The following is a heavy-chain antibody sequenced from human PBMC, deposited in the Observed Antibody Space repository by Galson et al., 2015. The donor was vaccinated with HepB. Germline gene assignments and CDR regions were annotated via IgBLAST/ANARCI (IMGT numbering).Heavy chain of an antibody. CDR2: INPSGGGA. D-gene: IGHD6-6*01. V-gene: IGHV1-46*01. CDR3: AREQTMAARQTLYYFDS. CDR1: GGGTFSSYS. J-gene: IGHJ4*01. Sequence: SVKVSCKASGGGTFSSYSISWVRQAPGQGLEWMGIINPSGGGASYAQKFQGRVTMTRDTSTSTVYMELNSLRVEDTAIYYCAREQTMAARQTLYYFDSWGHGTLVTVSS.